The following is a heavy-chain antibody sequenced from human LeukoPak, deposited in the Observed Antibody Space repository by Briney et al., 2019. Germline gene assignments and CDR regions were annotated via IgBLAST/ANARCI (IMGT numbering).Heavy chain of an antibody. J-gene: IGHJ1*01. Sequence: GGSLRLSCAASGFTFSSYGMHWLRQAPGKGLEWVAFIRYDGSNKYYADSVKGRFTTSRDNSKNTLYLQMNSLRAEDTAVYHCAKDVGYSSRWYRSYFQHWGQGTLVTVSS. CDR1: GFTFSSYG. V-gene: IGHV3-30*02. CDR2: IRYDGSNK. D-gene: IGHD6-13*01. CDR3: AKDVGYSSRWYRSYFQH.